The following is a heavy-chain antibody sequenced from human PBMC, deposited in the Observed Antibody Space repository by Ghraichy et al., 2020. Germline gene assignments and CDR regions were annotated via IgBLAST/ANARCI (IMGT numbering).Heavy chain of an antibody. CDR3: AKEQRGYSGFDY. D-gene: IGHD5-12*01. J-gene: IGHJ4*02. CDR1: GFTFSSYG. CDR2: ISYDGSNK. V-gene: IGHV3-30*18. Sequence: GGSLRLSCAASGFTFSSYGMHWVRQAPGKGLEWVAVISYDGSNKYYADSVKGRFTISRDNSKNTLYLQMNSLRAEDTAVYYCAKEQRGYSGFDYWGQGTLVTVSS.